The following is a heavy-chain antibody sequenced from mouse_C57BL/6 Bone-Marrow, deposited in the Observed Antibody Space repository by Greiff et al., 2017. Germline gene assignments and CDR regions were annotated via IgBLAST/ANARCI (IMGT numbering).Heavy chain of an antibody. D-gene: IGHD2-4*01. J-gene: IGHJ4*01. Sequence: EVKLVESGGGLVQPGGSLKLSCAASGFTFSDYYMYWVRQTPEKRLEWVAYISNGGGSTYYPDTVKGRFTISRDNAKNTLYLQMGRLKSEDTAMYYCARGIYYDDWGQGTSVTVSS. CDR3: ARGIYYDD. V-gene: IGHV5-12*01. CDR2: ISNGGGST. CDR1: GFTFSDYY.